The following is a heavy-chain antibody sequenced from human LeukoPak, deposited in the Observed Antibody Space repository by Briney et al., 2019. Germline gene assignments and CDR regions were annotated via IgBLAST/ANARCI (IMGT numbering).Heavy chain of an antibody. V-gene: IGHV4-39*01. CDR1: GGSIISSVTY. Sequence: SETLSLTCSVSGGSIISSVTYWGWIRQPPGKGLEWIGSIYYSGTTYYNPSLARRVTVSVDTSKNPFSLKLTSVTAAETAIYYCARSIAADGPTHNWFDPWGQGTLVTVSS. CDR2: IYYSGTT. J-gene: IGHJ5*02. D-gene: IGHD6-13*01. CDR3: ARSIAADGPTHNWFDP.